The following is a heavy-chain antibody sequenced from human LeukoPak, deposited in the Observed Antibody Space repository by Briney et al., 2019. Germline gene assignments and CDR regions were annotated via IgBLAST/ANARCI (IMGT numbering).Heavy chain of an antibody. D-gene: IGHD2-2*01. V-gene: IGHV4-4*09. CDR3: ARQARFCTSTSCYDY. Sequence: PSETLSLTCTVSGGSISTYYWSWFRQPPGKGLEWIGYIYASGSANYNPSLKSRVTISVDTSKSQFSLKLTSVTAADTAVYYCARQARFCTSTSCYDYWGQGTLVTVSS. CDR2: IYASGSA. J-gene: IGHJ4*02. CDR1: GGSISTYY.